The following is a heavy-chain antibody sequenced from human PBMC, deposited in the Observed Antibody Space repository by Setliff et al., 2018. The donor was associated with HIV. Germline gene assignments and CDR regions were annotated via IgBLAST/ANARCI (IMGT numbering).Heavy chain of an antibody. CDR1: GYTFTSYG. D-gene: IGHD1-26*01. CDR3: ARASGGNSVENGFDI. Sequence: RASVKVSCKASGYTFTSYGISWLRQAPGQGLEWMGWISNYNGNTNYAQKFHGRVTMTTDTSTRTAYTEMRGLTYDDTAVYYCARASGGNSVENGFDIWGQGTMVTVSS. V-gene: IGHV1-18*01. CDR2: ISNYNGNT. J-gene: IGHJ3*02.